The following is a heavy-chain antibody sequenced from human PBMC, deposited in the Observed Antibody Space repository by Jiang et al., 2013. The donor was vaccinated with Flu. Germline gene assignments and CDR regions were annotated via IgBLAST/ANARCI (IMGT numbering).Heavy chain of an antibody. CDR3: ARILGPYCSNLPNFDY. CDR2: IDWDDDK. CDR1: GFSLSTSGMC. J-gene: IGHJ4*02. Sequence: KPTQTLTLTCTFSGFSLSTSGMCVSWIRQPPGKALEWLALIDWDDDKYYSTSLKTRLTISKDTSKNQVVLTMTNMDPVDTATYYCARILGPYCSNLPNFDYWGQGTLVTVSS. V-gene: IGHV2-70*01. D-gene: IGHD2-2*01.